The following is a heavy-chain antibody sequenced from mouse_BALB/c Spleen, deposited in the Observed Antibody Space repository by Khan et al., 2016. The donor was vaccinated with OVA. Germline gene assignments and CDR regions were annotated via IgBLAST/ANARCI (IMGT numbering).Heavy chain of an antibody. CDR2: ISYSGST. Sequence: EVQLVESGPGLVKPSQSLSLTCTVTGYSITSDYAWNWIRQFPGNKLEWMGYISYSGSTAYNPSLKSRISITRDTSKNQVFLQLNSVTTEDTATYYCESIILYYDSSNFEGYYFDYWGQGTTLTVSS. CDR1: GYSITSDYA. CDR3: ESIILYYDSSNFEGYYFDY. J-gene: IGHJ2*01. D-gene: IGHD1-1*01. V-gene: IGHV3-2*02.